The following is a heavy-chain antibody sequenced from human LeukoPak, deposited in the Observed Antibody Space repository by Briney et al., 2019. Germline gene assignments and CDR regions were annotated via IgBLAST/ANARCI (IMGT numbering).Heavy chain of an antibody. J-gene: IGHJ4*02. CDR3: ARLNMVRGVTHDY. CDR1: GFTFSTYS. CDR2: ISSSSSYI. Sequence: GGSLRLSCAASGFTFSTYSMNWVRQAPGKGLEWVSSISSSSSYIYYADSVKGRFTISRDNAKNSLYLQMNSLRAEDTAVYYCARLNMVRGVTHDYWGQGTLVTVSS. D-gene: IGHD3-10*01. V-gene: IGHV3-21*01.